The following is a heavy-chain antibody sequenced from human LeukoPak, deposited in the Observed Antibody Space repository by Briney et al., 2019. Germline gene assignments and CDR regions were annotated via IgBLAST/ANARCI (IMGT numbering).Heavy chain of an antibody. J-gene: IGHJ4*02. CDR3: ANLGGSSGFK. Sequence: GGSLRLSCAASGVTFSSYAMSLVRQAPGKGLEWVSSISASGGSTYYADSVKGRFTISRDNSKNTLYLQLNSLRAEDTAVYYCANLGGSSGFKWGQGTLVTVSS. CDR2: ISASGGST. D-gene: IGHD1-26*01. CDR1: GVTFSSYA. V-gene: IGHV3-23*01.